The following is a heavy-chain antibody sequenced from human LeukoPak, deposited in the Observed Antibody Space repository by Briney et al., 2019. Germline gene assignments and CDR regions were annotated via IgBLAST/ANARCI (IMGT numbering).Heavy chain of an antibody. CDR2: ISAYNGNT. CDR3: ARVLISRDGYNYLFFDY. V-gene: IGHV1-18*01. D-gene: IGHD5-24*01. CDR1: GYTFTSYG. Sequence: GASVKVSCKASGYTFTSYGISWVRQAPGQGLEWMGWISAYNGNTNYAQKLQGRVTMTTDTSTSTAYMELRSLRSDDTAVYYCARVLISRDGYNYLFFDYWGQGTLVTVSS. J-gene: IGHJ4*02.